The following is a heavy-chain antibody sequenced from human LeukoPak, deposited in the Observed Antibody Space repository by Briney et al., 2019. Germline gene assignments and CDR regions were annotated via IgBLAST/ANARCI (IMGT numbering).Heavy chain of an antibody. Sequence: PGGSLRLSCAASGFTFSSYSMNWVRQAPGQGLEWVSSISSSSNFIYYADSVKGRFTISIDNAKNSLYLQINSLRAEDTAVYYCARAISDYDASDIWGQGTMVTVSS. J-gene: IGHJ3*02. CDR3: ARAISDYDASDI. CDR1: GFTFSSYS. D-gene: IGHD4-17*01. V-gene: IGHV3-21*01. CDR2: ISSSSNFI.